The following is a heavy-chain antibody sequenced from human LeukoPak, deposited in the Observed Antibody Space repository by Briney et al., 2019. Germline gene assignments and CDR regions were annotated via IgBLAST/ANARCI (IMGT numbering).Heavy chain of an antibody. CDR3: AREQPSFYDFWSGYYGDYYYYMDV. D-gene: IGHD3-3*01. CDR1: GYTFTSYG. CDR2: ISAYNGNT. V-gene: IGHV1-18*01. Sequence: ASVKVSCKASGYTFTSYGISWVRQAPGQGLERMGWISAYNGNTNYAQKLQGRVTMTTDTSTSTAYMELRSLRSDDTAVYYCAREQPSFYDFWSGYYGDYYYYMDVWGKGTTVTVSS. J-gene: IGHJ6*03.